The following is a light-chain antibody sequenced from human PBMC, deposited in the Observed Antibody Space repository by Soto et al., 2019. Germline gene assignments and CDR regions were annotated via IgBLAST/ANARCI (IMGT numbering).Light chain of an antibody. CDR1: QSIRSH. CDR3: QQSFSSPFT. CDR2: AAS. Sequence: DIQMTQSPSSLSASVGDRVSITCRTSQSIRSHLNWYQHKPGKAPKVLIYAASSLQGGVPSRFSGSGSGTDFTLTIKSLQPEDFATYYCQQSFSSPFTFGPGTKVDVK. J-gene: IGKJ3*01. V-gene: IGKV1-39*01.